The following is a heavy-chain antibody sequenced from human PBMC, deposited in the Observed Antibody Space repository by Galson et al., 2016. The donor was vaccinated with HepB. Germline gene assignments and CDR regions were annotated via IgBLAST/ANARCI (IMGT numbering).Heavy chain of an antibody. J-gene: IGHJ4*02. Sequence: SLRLSCAASGFTFSSYSMNWVRQAPGKGLEWISYISSNGRTVYYADSVKGRFAVSRDNVRNLLYLQMNSLRDDARDGYYCATRGMDGDTHFDCWGQGTLVTGSS. CDR2: ISSNGRTV. CDR1: GFTFSSYS. V-gene: IGHV3-48*02. CDR3: ATRGMDGDTHFDC. D-gene: IGHD2-2*02.